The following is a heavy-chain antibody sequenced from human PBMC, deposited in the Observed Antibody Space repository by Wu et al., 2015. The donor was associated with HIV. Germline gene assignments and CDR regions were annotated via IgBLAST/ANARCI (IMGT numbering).Heavy chain of an antibody. V-gene: IGHV1-69*05. J-gene: IGHJ6*02. Sequence: QVQLVQFGAEVKKPGSSVRITCKAPGDGFTSYAVSWVRQAPGQGLEWMGGINPLFGTTKHTQKFQDRVTFTTDESKTTAYMELSSLRSQDSAVYYCAMNTDAVATSLYSLGVWGPGTTITVSS. CDR2: INPLFGTT. CDR1: GDGFTSYA. D-gene: IGHD6-19*01. CDR3: AMNTDAVATSLYSLGV.